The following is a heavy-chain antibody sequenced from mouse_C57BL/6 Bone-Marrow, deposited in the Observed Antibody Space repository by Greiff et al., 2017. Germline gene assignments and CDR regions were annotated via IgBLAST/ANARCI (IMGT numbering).Heavy chain of an antibody. CDR2: IHPNSGST. J-gene: IGHJ4*01. D-gene: IGHD2-4*01. V-gene: IGHV1-64*01. Sequence: QVQLKQPGAELVKPGASVKLSCKASGYTFTSYWMHWVKQRPGQGLEWIGMIHPNSGSTNYNEKFKSKATLTVDKSSSTAYMQHSSLTSEDSAVYYCVYDYDGYAMDYWGQGTSVTVSS. CDR1: GYTFTSYW. CDR3: VYDYDGYAMDY.